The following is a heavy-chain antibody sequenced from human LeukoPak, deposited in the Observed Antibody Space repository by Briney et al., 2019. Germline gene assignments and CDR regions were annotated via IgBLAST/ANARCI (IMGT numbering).Heavy chain of an antibody. J-gene: IGHJ4*02. CDR2: IYYSGST. CDR3: ARDYYGSGSYDY. CDR1: GGSISSSSYY. D-gene: IGHD3-10*01. Sequence: SETLFLTCTVSGGSISSSSYYWGWLRQPPGKGLEWLGGIYYSGSTYYNPSLKSRVTISVDTSKNQFSLKLSSVTAADTAVYYCARDYYGSGSYDYWGQGTLVTVSS. V-gene: IGHV4-39*07.